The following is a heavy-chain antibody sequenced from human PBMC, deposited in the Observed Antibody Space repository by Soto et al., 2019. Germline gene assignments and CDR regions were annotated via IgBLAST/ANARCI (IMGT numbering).Heavy chain of an antibody. CDR2: ISWNSGSI. V-gene: IGHV3-9*01. CDR1: GFTFDDYA. CDR3: ARDGHGDNVGLYYGMDV. Sequence: EVQLVESGGGLVQPGRSLRLSCAASGFTFDDYAMHWVRQAPGKGLEWVSGISWNSGSIGYADSVKGRFTISRDNAKNSLYLQMNSLRAEDTALYYCARDGHGDNVGLYYGMDVWGQGTTVTVSS. D-gene: IGHD4-17*01. J-gene: IGHJ6*02.